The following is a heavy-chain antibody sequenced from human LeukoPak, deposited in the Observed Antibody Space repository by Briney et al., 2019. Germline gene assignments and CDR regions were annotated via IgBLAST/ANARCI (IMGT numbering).Heavy chain of an antibody. CDR2: IYYSGST. CDR3: ARDPRVGWYYDSSGYRDV. CDR1: GGSISSSSYY. D-gene: IGHD3-22*01. J-gene: IGHJ6*04. Sequence: SETLSLTCTVSGGSISSSSYYWGWIRQPPGKGLEWIGSIYYSGSTYYNPSLKSRVTISVDTSKNQFSLKLSSVTAADTAVYYCARDPRVGWYYDSSGYRDVWGKGTTVTVSS. V-gene: IGHV4-39*07.